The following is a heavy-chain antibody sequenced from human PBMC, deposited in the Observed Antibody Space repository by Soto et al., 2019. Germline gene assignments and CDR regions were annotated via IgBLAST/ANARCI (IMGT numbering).Heavy chain of an antibody. V-gene: IGHV1-46*01. CDR1: GYIFTAYS. Sequence: QVQLEQSGAEVKKPGASVKVSCKASGYIFTAYSMHWVRRAPGQGLQWMGVGNPSGGSTNYAQKVQGRITLTRDTFRNTFYMDLGYLTSEDTAVYYCAREENCSDGICYSEYFQRWGQGTLVTVSS. J-gene: IGHJ1*01. D-gene: IGHD2-15*01. CDR2: GNPSGGST. CDR3: AREENCSDGICYSEYFQR.